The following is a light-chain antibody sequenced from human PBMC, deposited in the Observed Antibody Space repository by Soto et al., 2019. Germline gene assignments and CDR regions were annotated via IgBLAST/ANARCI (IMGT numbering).Light chain of an antibody. CDR1: QGIGDT. V-gene: IGKV3-20*01. CDR2: GAS. Sequence: EVVMTQSPATLSVSPEEGATLSCRASQGIGDTLAWYQHKPGQAPRLLIYGASSRATGIPDRFSGSGSGTDFTLTISRLEPEDFAVYYCQQYGSSLTITFGQGTRLEIK. J-gene: IGKJ5*01. CDR3: QQYGSSLTIT.